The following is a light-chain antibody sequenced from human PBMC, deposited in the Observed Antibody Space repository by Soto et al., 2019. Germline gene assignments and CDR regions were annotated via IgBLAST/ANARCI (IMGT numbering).Light chain of an antibody. CDR1: QGIGSY. V-gene: IGKV1-27*01. J-gene: IGKJ1*01. CDR2: AAS. CDR3: QKYNTASWT. Sequence: DIQMTQSPSSLSASVGDRVTITCRASQGIGSYLAWYQQKPAKTPKLLIYAASTRQSGVPSRFSGSGSGTDFTLTISSLQPEDIATYYCQKYNTASWTFGQGTKV.